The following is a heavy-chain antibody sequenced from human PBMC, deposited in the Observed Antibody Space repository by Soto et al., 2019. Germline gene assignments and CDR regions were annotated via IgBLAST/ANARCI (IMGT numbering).Heavy chain of an antibody. CDR2: IIPIFGTA. V-gene: IGHV1-69*13. CDR1: GGTFSRYA. CDR3: ARAIVGPTTTEWLDP. D-gene: IGHD1-26*01. Sequence: GDSVKVSCKASGGTFSRYAISWVRQAPGQGLEWMGGIIPIFGTANYAQKFQGRVTITADESTSTAYMELSSLRFEDTAVYYCARAIVGPTTTEWLDPWGQGTLVTVSS. J-gene: IGHJ5*02.